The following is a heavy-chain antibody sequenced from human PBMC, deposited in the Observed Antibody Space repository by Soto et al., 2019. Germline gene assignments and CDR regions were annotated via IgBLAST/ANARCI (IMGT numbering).Heavy chain of an antibody. CDR2: IYYTGST. V-gene: IGHV4-61*01. Sequence: QVQLQESGPGLVKPSETLSLTCTVSGGSVSSGSYYWSWIRQPPGKGLEWIGYIYYTGSTNYNPSLKSRVTISVNTSKTQFSLKLSSVTAADTAVYYCASTRPPYYYDRRGYSFDYWGQGTLVTVSS. J-gene: IGHJ4*02. CDR1: GGSVSSGSYY. D-gene: IGHD3-22*01. CDR3: ASTRPPYYYDRRGYSFDY.